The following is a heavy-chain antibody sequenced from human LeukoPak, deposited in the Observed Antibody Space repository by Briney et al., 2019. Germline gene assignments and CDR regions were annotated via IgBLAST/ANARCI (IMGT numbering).Heavy chain of an antibody. J-gene: IGHJ4*02. V-gene: IGHV3-73*01. Sequence: GGSLKLSCATSGFTFNGSALHWVRQASGQGLEWVGRIRSKAHRYATAYAASVKGRFTVSRDDSKNMAYLQMNSLKTKDTAIYYCTRRHYGDYVVDNWGQGTLVTVSS. CDR3: TRRHYGDYVVDN. D-gene: IGHD4-17*01. CDR2: IRSKAHRYAT. CDR1: GFTFNGSA.